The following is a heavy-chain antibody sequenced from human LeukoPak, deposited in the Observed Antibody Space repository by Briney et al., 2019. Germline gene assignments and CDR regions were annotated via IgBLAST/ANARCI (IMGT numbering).Heavy chain of an antibody. CDR3: ARIMWLAYYYFDY. J-gene: IGHJ4*02. CDR2: IYYSGIT. CDR1: GGSISSGSYY. Sequence: NPSETPSLTCTVSGGSISSGSYYWGWIRQPPGKGLEWIGSIYYSGITYYNPSLRSRVTISVDTSKNQFSLKLNSVTAADTAVYYCARIMWLAYYYFDYWGQGTLVAVSS. V-gene: IGHV4-39*01. D-gene: IGHD6-19*01.